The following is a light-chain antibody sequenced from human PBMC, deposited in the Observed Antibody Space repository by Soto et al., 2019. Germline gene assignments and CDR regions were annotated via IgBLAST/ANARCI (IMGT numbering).Light chain of an antibody. CDR3: QQSYSTPALT. CDR1: QSISSY. CDR2: AAS. Sequence: DIQMTQSPSSLSASVGDRVTITCRASQSISSYLNWYQQKPGKAPKLLIYAASSLQSGVPSRFSGSRSGTDFTLTISSLQPEEFATYNCQQSYSTPALTFGGGTKVEIK. J-gene: IGKJ4*01. V-gene: IGKV1-39*01.